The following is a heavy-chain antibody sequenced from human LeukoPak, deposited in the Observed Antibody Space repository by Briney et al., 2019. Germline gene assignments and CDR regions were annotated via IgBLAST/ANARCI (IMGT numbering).Heavy chain of an antibody. CDR3: ARSSEGRYSYDRSGFSYYYYYMDV. J-gene: IGHJ6*03. CDR2: IYTSWTI. V-gene: IGHV4-4*07. Sequence: SETLSLTCTVSGGSISSYYGSWIRQPAGAALEGIGRIYTSWTITYNPSRKRRVTMSVETSKNPFSLKLSSVTAADTAVYYCARSSEGRYSYDRSGFSYYYYYMDVWGKGTTVTISS. D-gene: IGHD3-22*01. CDR1: GGSISSYY.